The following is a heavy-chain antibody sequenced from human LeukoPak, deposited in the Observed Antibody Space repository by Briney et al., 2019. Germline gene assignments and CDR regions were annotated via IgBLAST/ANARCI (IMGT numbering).Heavy chain of an antibody. Sequence: PGGSLRLSCAASGFTVSSNYMSWVRQAPGKGLEWVSVIYSGGSTYYADSVKGRFTISRDNSKNTLYLQMNSLRAEDTAVYYCARDATAGYSSGGGQGTLVTVSS. J-gene: IGHJ4*02. CDR3: ARDATAGYSSG. D-gene: IGHD6-19*01. CDR1: GFTVSSNY. CDR2: IYSGGST. V-gene: IGHV3-66*02.